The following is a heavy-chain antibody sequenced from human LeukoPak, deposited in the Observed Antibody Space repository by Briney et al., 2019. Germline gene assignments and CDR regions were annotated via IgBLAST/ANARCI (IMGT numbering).Heavy chain of an antibody. CDR1: GGSFSGYY. Sequence: SETLSLTCAVYGGSFSGYYWSWIRQPPGKGLEWIGEINHSGSTNYNPSLKSRVTISVDTSKNQFSLKLSSVTAADTAVYYCARGGGYCSGGSCYPTPIDPWGQGTLVTVSS. D-gene: IGHD2-15*01. V-gene: IGHV4-34*01. CDR3: ARGGGYCSGGSCYPTPIDP. J-gene: IGHJ5*02. CDR2: INHSGST.